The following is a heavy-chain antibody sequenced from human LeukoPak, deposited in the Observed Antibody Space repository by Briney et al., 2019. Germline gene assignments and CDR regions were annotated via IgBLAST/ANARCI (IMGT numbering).Heavy chain of an antibody. V-gene: IGHV1-2*02. CDR2: INLNSGDT. Sequence: ASVKVSCKPSGYSFTGYYMHWMRQAPGQGLGWMGWINLNSGDTNYAEKFQGRVTMTRDTSISTAYVELSRLRYDDTAVYYCASWAGGNAPVASFDYWDQGTLVTVSS. CDR3: ASWAGGNAPVASFDY. CDR1: GYSFTGYY. J-gene: IGHJ4*02. D-gene: IGHD1-14*01.